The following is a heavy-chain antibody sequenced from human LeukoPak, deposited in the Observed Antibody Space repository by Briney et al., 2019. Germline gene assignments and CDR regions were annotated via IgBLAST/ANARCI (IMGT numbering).Heavy chain of an antibody. J-gene: IGHJ4*02. V-gene: IGHV4-31*03. Sequence: SQTLSLTCTVSGGSISSGGYYWRWIRQHPGKGLEWIGYIYYSGSTCYNPSLKSRVTISVDTSKNQFSLKLSSVTAADTAVYYCARRGPPFFHVDTAMVLNYWGQGTLVTVSS. CDR1: GGSISSGGYY. D-gene: IGHD5-18*01. CDR2: IYYSGST. CDR3: ARRGPPFFHVDTAMVLNY.